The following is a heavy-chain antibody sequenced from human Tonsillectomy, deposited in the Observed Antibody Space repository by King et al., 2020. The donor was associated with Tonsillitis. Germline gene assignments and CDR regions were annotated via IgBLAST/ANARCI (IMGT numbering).Heavy chain of an antibody. D-gene: IGHD1-26*01. CDR3: VRGDSGTYNSFDF. J-gene: IGHJ4*02. Sequence: QLVQSGAEGKKPGASLKISCQGSGYTFTTYWIGWVRQMPGKGLEWMGVVYPDDSDTRYSASFQGQVTISADTSIRTAYLHWGSLKASDSATYYCVRGDSGTYNSFDFWGPGTLVSVSS. CDR1: GYTFTTYW. CDR2: VYPDDSDT. V-gene: IGHV5-51*01.